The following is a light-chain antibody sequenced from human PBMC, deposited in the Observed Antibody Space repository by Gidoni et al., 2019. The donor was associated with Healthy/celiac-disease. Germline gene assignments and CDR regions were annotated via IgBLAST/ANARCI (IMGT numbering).Light chain of an antibody. V-gene: IGLV2-23*01. CDR1: SSDVGSYNL. CDR2: EGS. J-gene: IGLJ1*01. CDR3: CSYAGSSGYV. Sequence: QSALTQPASLSGSPGPSITISCTGTSSDVGSYNLVSWYQQHPGKAPKLMIYEGSKRPSGVSNRFSGSKSGNTASLTISGLQAEDEADYYCCSYAGSSGYVFGTGTKVTVL.